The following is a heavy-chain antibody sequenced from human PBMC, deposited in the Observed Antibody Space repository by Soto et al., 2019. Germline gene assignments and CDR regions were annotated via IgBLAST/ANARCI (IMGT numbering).Heavy chain of an antibody. J-gene: IGHJ5*02. Sequence: QLQLQESGPGLVKPSETLSLTCTVSGGSISSSSYYWGWIRQPPGKGLEWIGSIYYSGSTYYNPSPKSRVTISVDASKNQFSLKLSSVTAADSAVYYCARHPGSAAAGNNWFDPWGQGTLVTVSS. CDR2: IYYSGST. D-gene: IGHD6-13*01. V-gene: IGHV4-39*01. CDR3: ARHPGSAAAGNNWFDP. CDR1: GGSISSSSYY.